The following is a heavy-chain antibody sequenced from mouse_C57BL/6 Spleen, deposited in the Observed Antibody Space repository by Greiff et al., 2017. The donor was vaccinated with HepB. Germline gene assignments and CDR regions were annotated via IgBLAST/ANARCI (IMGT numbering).Heavy chain of an antibody. Sequence: QVHVKQSGAELARPGASVKLSCKASGYTFTSYGISWVKQRTGQGLEWIGEIYPRSGNTYYNEKFKGKATLTADKSSSTAYMELRSLTSEDSAVYFCARRGLLRPFDYWGQGTTLTVSS. CDR3: ARRGLLRPFDY. J-gene: IGHJ2*01. D-gene: IGHD2-3*01. CDR2: IYPRSGNT. V-gene: IGHV1-81*01. CDR1: GYTFTSYG.